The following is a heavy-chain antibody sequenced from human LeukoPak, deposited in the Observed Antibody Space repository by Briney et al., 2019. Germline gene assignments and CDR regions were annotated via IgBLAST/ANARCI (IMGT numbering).Heavy chain of an antibody. CDR1: GFTFSNYW. V-gene: IGHV3-74*01. J-gene: IGHJ3*02. Sequence: GGSLRLSCAAPGFTFSNYWMHGVRQAPGKGLVRGSRINSDRRSIIYADSVKGRFTISTDNAKNTLYLQMNSLRVEDTAVCYCARGGSPPEALGDALDIWGQGTMVTVSS. CDR2: INSDRRSI. CDR3: ARGGSPPEALGDALDI. D-gene: IGHD1-26*01.